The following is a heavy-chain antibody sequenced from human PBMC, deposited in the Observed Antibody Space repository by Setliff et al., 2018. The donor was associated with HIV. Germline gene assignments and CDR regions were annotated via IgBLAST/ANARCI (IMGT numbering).Heavy chain of an antibody. V-gene: IGHV3-23*01. CDR1: GFTFSSYT. J-gene: IGHJ6*02. D-gene: IGHD3-3*01. Sequence: LRLSCAASGFTFSSYTMKWVRQAPGKGLEYVSAISGSAESERYSDSVRGRFHISRDNAKNSLSLQMNSLRPEDTAVYYCAREGRITSFGVIIPGSNALDVWGQGTTVTVSS. CDR3: AREGRITSFGVIIPGSNALDV. CDR2: ISGSAESE.